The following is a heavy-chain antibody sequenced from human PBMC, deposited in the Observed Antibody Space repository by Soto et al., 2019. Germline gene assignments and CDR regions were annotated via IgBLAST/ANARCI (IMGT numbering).Heavy chain of an antibody. CDR2: INSDGSST. CDR1: GFTFSSYW. D-gene: IGHD3-22*01. Sequence: PGGSLRLSCAASGFTFSSYWMHWVRQAPGKGLVWVSRINSDGSSTSYADSVKGRFTISRDNAKNTLYLQMNSLRAEDKAVYYCARVLSKYYYDSTGRSWFDPWGEGTLVTVSS. V-gene: IGHV3-74*01. CDR3: ARVLSKYYYDSTGRSWFDP. J-gene: IGHJ5*02.